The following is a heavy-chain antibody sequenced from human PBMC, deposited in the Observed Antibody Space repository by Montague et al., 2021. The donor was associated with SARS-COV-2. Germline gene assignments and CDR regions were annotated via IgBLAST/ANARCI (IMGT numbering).Heavy chain of an antibody. V-gene: IGHV4-61*02. Sequence: TLSITCTVSGDSITSDVSYWSWIRQPAGKGLEWIGRIYTTGSTNYNPSLKSRLTISLDTSKNQFSLKLSSVTAADTAVYYCARDDFRWDFDCWGQGTLVNVSS. D-gene: IGHD2/OR15-2a*01. CDR1: GDSITSDVSY. J-gene: IGHJ4*02. CDR3: ARDDFRWDFDC. CDR2: IYTTGST.